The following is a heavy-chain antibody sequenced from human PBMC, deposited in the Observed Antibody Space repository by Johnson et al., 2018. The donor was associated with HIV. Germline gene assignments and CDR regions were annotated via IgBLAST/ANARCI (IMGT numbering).Heavy chain of an antibody. J-gene: IGHJ3*02. CDR2: IKSKTDGGTT. Sequence: VQLVESGGGVVQPGGSLRLSCAASGFTFSNAWMSWVRQAPGKGLEWVGRIKSKTDGGTTDYAAPVKGRFTISRDDSKNTRYLQMNSLKTEDTAVYYCTTDEAPSYGDYGEAFDIWGQGTMVTVSS. CDR3: TTDEAPSYGDYGEAFDI. V-gene: IGHV3-15*01. CDR1: GFTFSNAW. D-gene: IGHD4-17*01.